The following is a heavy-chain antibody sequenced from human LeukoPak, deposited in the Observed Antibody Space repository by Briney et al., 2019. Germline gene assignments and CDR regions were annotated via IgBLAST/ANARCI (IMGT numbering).Heavy chain of an antibody. CDR1: GGSISSYY. Sequence: SETLSLTCTVSGGSISSYYWSWIRQPPGKGLEWIGYIYYSGSTNYNPSLKSRVTISVDTSKNQFSLKLSSVTAADTAVYYCASRRGGGAFDIWGQGTMVTVSS. V-gene: IGHV4-59*08. J-gene: IGHJ3*02. D-gene: IGHD3-10*01. CDR2: IYYSGST. CDR3: ASRRGGGAFDI.